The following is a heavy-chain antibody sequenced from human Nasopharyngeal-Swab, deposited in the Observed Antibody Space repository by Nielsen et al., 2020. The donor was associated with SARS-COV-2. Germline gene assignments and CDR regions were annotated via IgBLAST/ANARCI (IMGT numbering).Heavy chain of an antibody. J-gene: IGHJ6*02. Sequence: SATLSLTCAVYGGSFSGSYWSWIRQPPGKGLDWIGEINHSGSTKYNPSPKSLVNISVDTSKNQFSLRVSSVTAADTAVYYCARGGYYCSSTSCYYYPGYYYGMDVWGQGTTVTVSS. CDR3: ARGGYYCSSTSCYYYPGYYYGMDV. D-gene: IGHD2-2*01. CDR1: GGSFSGSY. CDR2: INHSGST. V-gene: IGHV4-34*01.